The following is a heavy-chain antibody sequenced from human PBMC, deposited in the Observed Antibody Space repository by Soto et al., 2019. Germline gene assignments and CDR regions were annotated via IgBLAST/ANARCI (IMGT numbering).Heavy chain of an antibody. V-gene: IGHV3-23*01. J-gene: IGHJ6*02. Sequence: GGSLRLSCAASGFTFSSYAMSWVRQAPGKGLEWVSAISGSGGSTYYADSVKGRFTISRDNSKNTLYLQMNSLRAEDTAVYYCAKEGRLYYYGSGSYSIYYYGMDVWGQGTTVTVSS. CDR2: ISGSGGST. CDR1: GFTFSSYA. CDR3: AKEGRLYYYGSGSYSIYYYGMDV. D-gene: IGHD3-10*01.